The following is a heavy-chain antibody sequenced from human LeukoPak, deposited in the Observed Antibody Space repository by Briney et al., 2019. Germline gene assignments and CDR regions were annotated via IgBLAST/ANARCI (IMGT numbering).Heavy chain of an antibody. CDR1: GGSFSGYY. Sequence: SETLSLTCAVYGGSFSGYYWSWIRQPPGKGLEWIGEINHSGSTNYNPSLKSRVTISVDRSKNQFSLKLSSVTAADTAVYYCARGGDYGVLFDYWGQGTLVTVSS. CDR2: INHSGST. CDR3: ARGGDYGVLFDY. J-gene: IGHJ4*02. V-gene: IGHV4-34*01. D-gene: IGHD4-17*01.